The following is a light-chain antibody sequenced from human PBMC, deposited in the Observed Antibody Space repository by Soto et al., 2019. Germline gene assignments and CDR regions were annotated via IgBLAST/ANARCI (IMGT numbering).Light chain of an antibody. J-gene: IGLJ1*01. CDR1: SSDVGSYNL. CDR2: EGS. Sequence: QSVLTQPASVSGSPGQSITISCTGTSSDVGSYNLVSWYQQHPGKAPKLMIYEGSKRPSGVSNRFSGSKSGNTASLTISGLQAEYEADSYCCSYAGTSYVFGTGTKVTVL. V-gene: IGLV2-23*01. CDR3: CSYAGTSYV.